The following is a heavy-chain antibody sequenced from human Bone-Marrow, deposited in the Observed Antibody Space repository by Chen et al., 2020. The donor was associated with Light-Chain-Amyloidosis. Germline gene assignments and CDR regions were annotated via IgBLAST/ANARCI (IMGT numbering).Heavy chain of an antibody. D-gene: IGHD5-12*01. CDR3: ARRRDGYNFDY. J-gene: IGHJ4*02. CDR1: GYTFPNYW. Sequence: GSGYTFPNYWIGWVRQMPGKGLEWMGVIYPDDSDARYSPSFEGQVTISADKSITTAYLQWRSLKASDTAMYYCARRRDGYNFDYWGQGTMVTVSS. CDR2: IYPDDSDA. V-gene: IGHV5-51*01.